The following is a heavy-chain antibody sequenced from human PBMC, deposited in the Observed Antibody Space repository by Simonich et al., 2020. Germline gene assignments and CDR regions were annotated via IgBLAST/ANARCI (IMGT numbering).Heavy chain of an antibody. V-gene: IGHV3-53*01. J-gene: IGHJ4*02. CDR2: IYSGGST. D-gene: IGHD1-1*01. CDR3: ARWTATGYYFDY. Sequence: ELQLVESGGGLIQPGGSLRLSCAASGFTVSSNYMSWVRQAPGKGLGWVSVIYSGGSTYYADSVKGRFTISRDNSKNTLYLQINSLRAEDTAVYYCARWTATGYYFDYWGQGTLVTVSS. CDR1: GFTVSSNY.